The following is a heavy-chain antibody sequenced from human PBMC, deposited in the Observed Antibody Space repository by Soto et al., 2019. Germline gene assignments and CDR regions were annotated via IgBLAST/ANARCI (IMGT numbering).Heavy chain of an antibody. CDR1: GGSISSGGYY. Sequence: SETLSLTCTVSGGSISSGGYYWSWIRQHPGKGLEWIGYIYYSGSTYYNPSLKSRVTISVDTSKNQFSLKLSSVTAADTAVYYCATKSTTGDWFDPWGQGTLVTVSS. CDR3: ATKSTTGDWFDP. D-gene: IGHD1-1*01. CDR2: IYYSGST. J-gene: IGHJ5*02. V-gene: IGHV4-31*03.